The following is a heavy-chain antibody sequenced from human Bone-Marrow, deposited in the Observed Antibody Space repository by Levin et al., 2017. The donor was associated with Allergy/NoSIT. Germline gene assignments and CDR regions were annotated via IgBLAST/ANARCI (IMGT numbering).Heavy chain of an antibody. J-gene: IGHJ5*02. Sequence: SQTLSLTCAVYGGSFSGYYWSWIRQPPGKGLEWIGEINHSGSTNYNPSLKSRVTISVDTSKNQFSLKLSSVTAADTAVYYCARGLGYCSSTSCYRWFDPWGQGTLVTVSS. CDR3: ARGLGYCSSTSCYRWFDP. D-gene: IGHD2-2*01. CDR1: GGSFSGYY. V-gene: IGHV4-34*01. CDR2: INHSGST.